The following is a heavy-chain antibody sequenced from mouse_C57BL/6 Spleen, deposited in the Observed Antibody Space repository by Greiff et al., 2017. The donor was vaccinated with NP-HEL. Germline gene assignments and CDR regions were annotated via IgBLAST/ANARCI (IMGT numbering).Heavy chain of an antibody. CDR2: ITPPYIYT. J-gene: IGHJ2*01. CDR3: ARVRNGYYGFDY. D-gene: IGHD2-3*01. Sequence: QVQLQQPGAELVRPGTSVKLSCKASGYTFTSYWMHWVKQRPGQGLEWIVHITPPYIYTNYNQNFKGNATLTVDTSSSTAYMQLSSLTSEDSAVYYCARVRNGYYGFDYWGQGTTLTVSS. CDR1: GYTFTSYW. V-gene: IGHV1-59*01.